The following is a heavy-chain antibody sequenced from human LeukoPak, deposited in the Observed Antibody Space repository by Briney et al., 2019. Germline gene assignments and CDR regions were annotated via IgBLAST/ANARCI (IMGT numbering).Heavy chain of an antibody. CDR2: IYYTGST. J-gene: IGHJ4*02. V-gene: IGHV4-30-4*01. D-gene: IGHD6-19*01. Sequence: SETLSLTCTVSGGSISSGDYYWSWIRQPPGKGLEWIGYIYYTGSTYYNPSLKSRVTMSVDTSKNQFSLKLSSVTAADTAVYYCAMSAIAVAPPDYWGQGTLVTVSS. CDR3: AMSAIAVAPPDY. CDR1: GGSISSGDYY.